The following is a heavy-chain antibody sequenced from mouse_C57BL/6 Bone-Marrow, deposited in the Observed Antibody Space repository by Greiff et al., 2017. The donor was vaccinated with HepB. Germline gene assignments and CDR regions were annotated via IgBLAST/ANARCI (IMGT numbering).Heavy chain of an antibody. CDR1: GYTFTSYG. CDR2: IYPRSGNT. V-gene: IGHV1-81*01. J-gene: IGHJ1*03. CDR3: ARWGVTYYGSSYWYFDV. Sequence: QVQLQQSGAELARPGASVKLSCKASGYTFTSYGISWVKQRTGQGLEWIGEIYPRSGNTYYNEKFKGKATLTADKSSSTAYMELRSLTSEDSAVYFCARWGVTYYGSSYWYFDVWGTGTTVTVSS. D-gene: IGHD1-1*01.